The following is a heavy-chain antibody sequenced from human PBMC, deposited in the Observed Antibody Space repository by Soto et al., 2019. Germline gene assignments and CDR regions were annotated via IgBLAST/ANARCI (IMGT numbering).Heavy chain of an antibody. CDR3: ARVYGDYLDY. J-gene: IGHJ4*02. D-gene: IGHD4-17*01. Sequence: SETLSLTCTVSGGSMSRYYWSWIRQPPGKGLEWIGYIYYSGHTNHNPSLKSRVTISVDTSKNQFSLKLSSVTAADTAVYYCARVYGDYLDYWGQGTLVTVSS. CDR1: GGSMSRYY. CDR2: IYYSGHT. V-gene: IGHV4-59*01.